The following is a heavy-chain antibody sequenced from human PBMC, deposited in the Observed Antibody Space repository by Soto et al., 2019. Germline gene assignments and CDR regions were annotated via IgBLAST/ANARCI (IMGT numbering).Heavy chain of an antibody. Sequence: QAQLVQSGAEVKEPGASVKVSCKASGYTFTGYGITWVRQAPGQGLEWMGWASPLSATTNYAPKFQGRVTMTTDTSTHMANMELRSLRSDDTAVYYCARGGTAEADFWGQGTLVTVSS. CDR1: GYTFTGYG. D-gene: IGHD2-21*02. CDR3: ARGGTAEADF. CDR2: ASPLSATT. V-gene: IGHV1-18*01. J-gene: IGHJ4*02.